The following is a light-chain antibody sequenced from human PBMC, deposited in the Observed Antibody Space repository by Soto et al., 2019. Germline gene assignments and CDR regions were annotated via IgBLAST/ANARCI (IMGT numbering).Light chain of an antibody. J-gene: IGKJ3*01. Sequence: EIVLTQSPATLSLSPGEGASLSCRASQNISTYLAWYQQKPGQAPRLLIYGAYNRATGIPDRFSGSGSGTDFTLTITRLEPEDFAVYSCQQYGRSPFTFGPGTKVDIK. CDR2: GAY. V-gene: IGKV3-20*01. CDR3: QQYGRSPFT. CDR1: QNISTY.